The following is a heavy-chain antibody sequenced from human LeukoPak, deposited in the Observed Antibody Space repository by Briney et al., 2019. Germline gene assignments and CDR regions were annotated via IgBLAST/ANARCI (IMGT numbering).Heavy chain of an antibody. CDR2: INHSGST. CDR1: GGSFRGYY. Sequence: SETLSLTCAVYGGSFRGYYWSWLRQPPGKGLEWIGEINHSGSTNYNPSLKSRVTISVDTSKNQFSLKLSSVTAADTAVYYCARDRYYGSGSYLKAGYYYGMDVWGQGTTVTVS. J-gene: IGHJ6*02. V-gene: IGHV4-34*01. CDR3: ARDRYYGSGSYLKAGYYYGMDV. D-gene: IGHD3-10*01.